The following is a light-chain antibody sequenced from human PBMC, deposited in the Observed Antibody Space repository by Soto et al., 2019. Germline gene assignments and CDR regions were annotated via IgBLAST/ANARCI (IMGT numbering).Light chain of an antibody. Sequence: EILMTQSPATLSVSPGERATLSCRASPSVSNNLAWYQQKPGQAPRLLIYGASTRATGIPARFSGSGSGTEFTLTITSLQSEDFAVYYCQQYNRWPPWTFGQGTKVEIK. CDR2: GAS. J-gene: IGKJ1*01. V-gene: IGKV3-15*01. CDR3: QQYNRWPPWT. CDR1: PSVSNN.